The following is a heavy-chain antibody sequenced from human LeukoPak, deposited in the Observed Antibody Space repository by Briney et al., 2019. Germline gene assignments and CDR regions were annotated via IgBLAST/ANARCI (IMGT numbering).Heavy chain of an antibody. CDR3: AREGGGSYSSTAAARGGFDY. D-gene: IGHD1-26*01. V-gene: IGHV4-34*01. J-gene: IGHJ4*02. CDR1: GFTFSDYY. CDR2: INHSGST. Sequence: MTGGSLRLSCAASGFTFSDYYMSWIRQPPGKGLEWIGEINHSGSTNYNPSLKSRVTISVDTSKNQFSLKLSSVTAADTAVYYCAREGGGSYSSTAAARGGFDYWGQGTLVTVSS.